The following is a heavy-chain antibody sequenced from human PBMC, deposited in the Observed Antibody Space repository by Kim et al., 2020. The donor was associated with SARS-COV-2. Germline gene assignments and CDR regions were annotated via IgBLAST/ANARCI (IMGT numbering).Heavy chain of an antibody. CDR3: AKDGTDY. Sequence: GGSLRLSCAASGFTFSSYGMHWVRQAPGKGLEWVAVISYDGSNKYYADSVKGRFTISRDNSKNTLYLQMNSLRAEDTAVYYCAKDGTDYWGQGTLVTVSS. CDR1: GFTFSSYG. J-gene: IGHJ4*02. CDR2: ISYDGSNK. D-gene: IGHD1-1*01. V-gene: IGHV3-30*18.